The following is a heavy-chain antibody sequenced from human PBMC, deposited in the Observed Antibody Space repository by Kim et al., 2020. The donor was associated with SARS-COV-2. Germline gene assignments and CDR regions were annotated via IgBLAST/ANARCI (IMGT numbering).Heavy chain of an antibody. V-gene: IGHV3-74*01. CDR2: VKGDGSAT. J-gene: IGHJ4*02. Sequence: GGSLRLSCAASGFTFSDFWIHWVRQAPGEGLVWVSHVKGDGSATGYADAVKGRFTISRDNAKNTVYLQMNSLRAEDTAVYYCAREDYWSLDSWGQGTLVTVSS. D-gene: IGHD1-1*01. CDR3: AREDYWSLDS. CDR1: GFTFSDFW.